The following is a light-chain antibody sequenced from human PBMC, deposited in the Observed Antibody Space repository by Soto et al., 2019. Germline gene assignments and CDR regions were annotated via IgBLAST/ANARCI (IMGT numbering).Light chain of an antibody. CDR2: DVS. Sequence: QSVLAQPPSASGSPGQSVTISCTGTSNDVGNYNYVSWYQQHPGKAPKLMIYDVSKRPSGVPDRFSGSKSGNTASLTVSGLQAEDEADYYCSSYAGSNNVLFGGGTKLTVL. J-gene: IGLJ2*01. CDR3: SSYAGSNNVL. V-gene: IGLV2-8*01. CDR1: SNDVGNYNY.